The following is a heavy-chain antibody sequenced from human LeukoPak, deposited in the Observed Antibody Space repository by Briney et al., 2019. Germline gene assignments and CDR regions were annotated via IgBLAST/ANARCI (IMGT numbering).Heavy chain of an antibody. J-gene: IGHJ3*02. D-gene: IGHD3-22*01. CDR3: ARVSRDYYDSSGSYDAFDI. V-gene: IGHV4-34*01. CDR2: INHSGST. CDR1: GGSFSGYY. Sequence: SETLSLTCAVYGGSFSGYYWSWIRQPPGKGLEWIGEINHSGSTNYNPSLKSRVTISVDTSENQFSLKLSSVTAADTAVYYCARVSRDYYDSSGSYDAFDIWGQGTMVTVSS.